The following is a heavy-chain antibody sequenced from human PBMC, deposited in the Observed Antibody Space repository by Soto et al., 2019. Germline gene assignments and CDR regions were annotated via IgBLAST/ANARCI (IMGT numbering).Heavy chain of an antibody. Sequence: SETLSLTCTVSGGSISSYYWSWIRQPTGKGLEWIGYIYYSGSTNYNPSLKSRVTISVDTSKNQFSLKLSSVTAADTAVYYCARGTNYGSGNRYYYYMDVWGKGTTVTVSS. CDR1: GGSISSYY. D-gene: IGHD3-10*01. J-gene: IGHJ6*03. CDR3: ARGTNYGSGNRYYYYMDV. CDR2: IYYSGST. V-gene: IGHV4-59*01.